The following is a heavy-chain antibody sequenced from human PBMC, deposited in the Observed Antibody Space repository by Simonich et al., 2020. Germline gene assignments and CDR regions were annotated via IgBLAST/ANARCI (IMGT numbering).Heavy chain of an antibody. CDR1: GFTFSGSA. CDR2: IRSKANSYAT. CDR3: TRFDYYGSGSYYFDY. Sequence: EVQLVESGGGLVQPGGSLKLSCAASGFTFSGSAMNWVRQASGKGLEWVGRIRSKANSYATEYAASVKGRFTISRDDSKNTAYLQMNSLKTEDTAVYYCTRFDYYGSGSYYFDYWGQGTLVTVSS. J-gene: IGHJ4*02. D-gene: IGHD3-10*01. V-gene: IGHV3-73*02.